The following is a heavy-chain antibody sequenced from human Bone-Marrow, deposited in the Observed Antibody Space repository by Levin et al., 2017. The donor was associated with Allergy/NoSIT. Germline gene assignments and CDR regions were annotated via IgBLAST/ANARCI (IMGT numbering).Heavy chain of an antibody. CDR1: GFNFRNSG. CDR3: ARGRTDIAVVSVGHNYYYYYMDV. D-gene: IGHD2-2*01. Sequence: GESLKISCAASGFNFRNSGMHWVRQAPGKGLEWVAVIWFDGNKKYYADSVKGRFTISRDNSKNTMFLQMNSLRAEDTAVYYCARGRTDIAVVSVGHNYYYYYMDVWGKGATVIVSS. CDR2: IWFDGNKK. J-gene: IGHJ6*03. V-gene: IGHV3-33*01.